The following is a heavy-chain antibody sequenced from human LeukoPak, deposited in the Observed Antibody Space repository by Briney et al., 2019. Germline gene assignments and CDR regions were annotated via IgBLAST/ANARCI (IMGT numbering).Heavy chain of an antibody. CDR2: INQDGSGK. CDR3: AEGTTG. V-gene: IGHV3-7*01. Sequence: GGSLRLSCATSGFTFSRHWMSWVRQAPGKGLEWVANINQDGSGKYYVDSVKGRFTISRNNAKNSLYLQMNSLRSEDTAIYYCAEGTTGWGQGTLVTVSS. J-gene: IGHJ1*01. D-gene: IGHD1-1*01. CDR1: GFTFSRHW.